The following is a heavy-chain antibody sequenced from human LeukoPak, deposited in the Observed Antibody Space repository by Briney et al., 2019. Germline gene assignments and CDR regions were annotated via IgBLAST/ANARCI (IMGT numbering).Heavy chain of an antibody. CDR3: AKSRQGIGYSSTWYPGDY. V-gene: IGHV3-23*01. CDR2: ISGSGGST. CDR1: GFTFSSYS. Sequence: GGSLRLSCAASGFTFSSYSMNWVRQAPGKGLEWVSAISGSGGSTYYADSVKGRFTISRDNSKNTLFLQMNSLRAEDTAIYYCAKSRQGIGYSSTWYPGDYWGQGTLVTVSS. J-gene: IGHJ4*02. D-gene: IGHD6-13*01.